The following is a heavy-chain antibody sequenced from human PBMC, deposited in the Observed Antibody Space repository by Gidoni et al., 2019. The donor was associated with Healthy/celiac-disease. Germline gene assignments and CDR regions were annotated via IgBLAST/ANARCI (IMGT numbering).Heavy chain of an antibody. J-gene: IGHJ4*02. CDR1: GLTFSSYD. CDR3: ARGSRGGYDPYFDY. CDR2: IGTAGDT. D-gene: IGHD5-12*01. Sequence: EVQLVESGGGLVQPGGSLRLSCAASGLTFSSYDMHWVRQATGKGLEWVSAIGTAGDTYYPGSVKGRFTIFRENAKNSLYLQMNSLRAGDTDVYYCARGSRGGYDPYFDYWGQGTLVTVSS. V-gene: IGHV3-13*01.